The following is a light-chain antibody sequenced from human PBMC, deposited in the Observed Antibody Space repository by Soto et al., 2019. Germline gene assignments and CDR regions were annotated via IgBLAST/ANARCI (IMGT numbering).Light chain of an antibody. CDR2: GAS. CDR1: QNIVNW. CDR3: QQYNTYSAT. J-gene: IGKJ5*01. V-gene: IGKV1-5*01. Sequence: DIQMTQSPSTLSPSVGDRVTITCRASQNIVNWLAWYQQKPGKAPKILIYGASTLERGVPSRFSGSGSGTEFPLTITNLQPDDFATYYCQQYNTYSATFGQGTRLEI.